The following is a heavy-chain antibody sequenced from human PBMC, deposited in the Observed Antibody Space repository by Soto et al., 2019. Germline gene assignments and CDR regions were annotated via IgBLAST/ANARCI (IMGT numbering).Heavy chain of an antibody. CDR2: ISAYNGNT. CDR1: GYTFTSSG. Sequence: GASVKISCKASGYTFTSSGISGVRQAPGQGLEWMGWISAYNGNTNYAQKLQGRVTMTTDTSTSTAYMELRSLRSDDTAVYYCASDYSNYDYYYYGMDVWGQGTTVTVSS. CDR3: ASDYSNYDYYYYGMDV. V-gene: IGHV1-18*01. J-gene: IGHJ6*02. D-gene: IGHD4-4*01.